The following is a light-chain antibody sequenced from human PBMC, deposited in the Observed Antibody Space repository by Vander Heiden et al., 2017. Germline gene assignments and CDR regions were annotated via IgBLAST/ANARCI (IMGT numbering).Light chain of an antibody. V-gene: IGKV1-33*01. J-gene: IGKJ1*01. Sequence: SPSPSSIPASVAERVTLTCKASHDIITYLSWYQQKPGQAPKLLIYDASTLETGVPARFSGSGSGTEFSLTITNLQAEDSAIYYCQEFDIRPYTFGQGTKVEIK. CDR1: HDIITY. CDR3: QEFDIRPYT. CDR2: DAS.